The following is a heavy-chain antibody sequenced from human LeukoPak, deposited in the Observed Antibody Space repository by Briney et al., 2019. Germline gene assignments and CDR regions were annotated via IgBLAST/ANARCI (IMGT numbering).Heavy chain of an antibody. CDR1: GFTFSSYG. V-gene: IGHV3-30*02. CDR3: AKDGDRYGYYTRDFDY. J-gene: IGHJ4*02. D-gene: IGHD3-3*01. Sequence: GGSLRLSCAASGFTFSSYGMNWVRQAPGKGLEWVAFISHDGSNKYYGDSVKGRFTISRDNSKNTLYLQMNSLRAEDTAVYYCAKDGDRYGYYTRDFDYWGQGTLVTVSS. CDR2: ISHDGSNK.